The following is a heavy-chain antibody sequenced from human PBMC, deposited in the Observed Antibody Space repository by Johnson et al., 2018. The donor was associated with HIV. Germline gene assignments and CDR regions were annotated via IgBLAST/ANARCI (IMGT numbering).Heavy chain of an antibody. J-gene: IGHJ3*02. CDR2: ISYDGSNK. CDR1: GFTFSSYA. Sequence: QEQLVESGGGVVQPGRSLRLSCAASGFTFSSYAMHWVRQAPGKGLEWVAVISYDGSNKYYADSVKGRFTISRDNSKNTPYLQMNSLRAEDTAVYYCARGGKRVMAAFDIWGQGTMVTVSS. D-gene: IGHD3-16*01. CDR3: ARGGKRVMAAFDI. V-gene: IGHV3-30-3*01.